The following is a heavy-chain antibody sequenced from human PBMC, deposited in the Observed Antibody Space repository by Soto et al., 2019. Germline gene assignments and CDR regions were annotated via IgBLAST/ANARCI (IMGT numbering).Heavy chain of an antibody. CDR3: TTKTIVVVPAAIITVDYYGMDV. D-gene: IGHD2-2*01. CDR1: GFTFSNAW. Sequence: GGSLRLSCAASGFTFSNAWMSWVRQAPGKGLEWVGRIKSKTDGGTTDYAAPVKGRFTISRDDSKNTLYLQMNSLKTEDTAVYYCTTKTIVVVPAAIITVDYYGMDVWGQGTTVTVSS. J-gene: IGHJ6*02. V-gene: IGHV3-15*01. CDR2: IKSKTDGGTT.